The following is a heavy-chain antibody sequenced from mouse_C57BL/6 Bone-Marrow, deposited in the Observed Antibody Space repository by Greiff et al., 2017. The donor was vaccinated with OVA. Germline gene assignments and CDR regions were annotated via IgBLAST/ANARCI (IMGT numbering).Heavy chain of an antibody. CDR2: IHPSDSAP. CDR3: ASSRLRHSPAWVAY. J-gene: IGHJ3*01. CDR1: GYTFTSYW. V-gene: IGHV1-74*01. Sequence: QVQLQQPGADLVQPGASVTVSCKASGYTFTSYWMHWVQQRPGQGLEWIGRIHPSDSAPNYNQKFTGTATLTVDHSSSTAYLQLSSLTAEDSAVYDSASSRLRHSPAWVAYWGKGTLVTVSA. D-gene: IGHD3-1*01.